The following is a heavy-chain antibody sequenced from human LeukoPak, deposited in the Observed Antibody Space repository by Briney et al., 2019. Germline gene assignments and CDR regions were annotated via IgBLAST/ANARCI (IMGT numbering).Heavy chain of an antibody. CDR3: AKVVVITFGEFDY. D-gene: IGHD3-22*01. Sequence: PGGSLTLSCAASGFTFSSYAMSWVRQAPGKGLEWVSAISGSGGSTYYADSVKGRFTISRDNSKNTLYLQMNSLRAEDTAVYYCAKVVVITFGEFDYWGQGTLVAVSS. V-gene: IGHV3-23*01. CDR2: ISGSGGST. CDR1: GFTFSSYA. J-gene: IGHJ4*02.